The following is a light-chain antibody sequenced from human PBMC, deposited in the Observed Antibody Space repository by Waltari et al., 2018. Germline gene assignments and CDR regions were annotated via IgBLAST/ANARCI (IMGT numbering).Light chain of an antibody. J-gene: IGKJ5*01. CDR1: QSVDTS. CDR2: DAS. CDR3: QQHSNWPPSIT. V-gene: IGKV3-11*01. Sequence: EVVLTQSPATLSLSPGERASLSCRASQSVDTSLAWYQQKPGQAPRLLIYDASNRATGIPPRFSGSGSGTDFTLTISSLEPEDFTVYYCQQHSNWPPSITFGQGTRLE.